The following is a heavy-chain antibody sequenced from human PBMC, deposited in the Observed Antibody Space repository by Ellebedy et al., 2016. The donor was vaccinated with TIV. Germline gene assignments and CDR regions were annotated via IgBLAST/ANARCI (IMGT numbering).Heavy chain of an antibody. V-gene: IGHV3-43*01. CDR2: ISWDGGST. Sequence: GESLKISCAASGFTFDDYTMHWVRQAPGKGLEWVSLISWDGGSTYNADSVKGRFTISRDNSKNTLYLKMNSLRVEDTAVYYCAREFEEFYFDYWGQGTLVTVSS. CDR1: GFTFDDYT. CDR3: AREFEEFYFDY. J-gene: IGHJ4*02. D-gene: IGHD3-10*01.